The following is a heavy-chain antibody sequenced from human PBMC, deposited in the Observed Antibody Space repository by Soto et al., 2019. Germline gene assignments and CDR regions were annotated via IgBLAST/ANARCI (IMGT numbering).Heavy chain of an antibody. CDR1: RVAFSKFI. V-gene: IGHV1-69*01. CDR2: IIPIFGTA. Sequence: QAQLEQSGGAVKKPGSSVKVSCKASRVAFSKFIVTWVRQAPGLGLEWVGGIIPIFGTANYAQKFQGRVTITADESTSTSYMEVNNLRSEDTAVYYCAKVRYSSPMGYYYGMDVWGQGTTVTVS. CDR3: AKVRYSSPMGYYYGMDV. D-gene: IGHD6-19*01. J-gene: IGHJ6*02.